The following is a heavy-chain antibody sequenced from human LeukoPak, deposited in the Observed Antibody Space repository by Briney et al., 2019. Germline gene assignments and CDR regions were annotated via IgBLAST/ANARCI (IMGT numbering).Heavy chain of an antibody. Sequence: PSETLSLTCAVYCGSFSGYYWSWIRQPPGKGLEWIGEINHSGSTNYNPSLKSRVTISVDTSKNQFSLKLSSVTAADTAVYYCARYGSHTPYYYYGMDVWGQGTTVTVSS. V-gene: IGHV4-34*01. J-gene: IGHJ6*02. CDR3: ARYGSHTPYYYYGMDV. CDR1: CGSFSGYY. CDR2: INHSGST. D-gene: IGHD2-15*01.